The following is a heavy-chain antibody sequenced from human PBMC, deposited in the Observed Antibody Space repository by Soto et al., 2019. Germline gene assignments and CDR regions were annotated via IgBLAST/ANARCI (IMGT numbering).Heavy chain of an antibody. J-gene: IGHJ5*02. CDR3: ARWGYCSSTSCPVRGFDP. Sequence: VKVSCKASGYTFTSYAMHWVRQAPGQRLEWMGWINAGNGNTKYSQKFQGRVTITRDTSASTAYMELSSLISEDTAVYYCARWGYCSSTSCPVRGFDPWGQGTLVTVSS. CDR1: GYTFTSYA. CDR2: INAGNGNT. V-gene: IGHV1-3*01. D-gene: IGHD2-2*01.